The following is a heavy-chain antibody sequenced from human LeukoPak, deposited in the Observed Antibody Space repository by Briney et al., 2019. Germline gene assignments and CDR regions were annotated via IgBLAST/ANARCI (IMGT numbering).Heavy chain of an antibody. J-gene: IGHJ4*02. CDR2: IIPIFGTA. CDR1: GGTFSSYA. V-gene: IGHV1-69*05. D-gene: IGHD4-11*01. CDR3: AREGSTVTTLKY. Sequence: ASVKVSCKASGGTFSSYAISWVRQAPGQGLEWMGGIIPIFGTANYAQKFQGRVTITTDESTSTAYMELSSLRSEDTAVYYCAREGSTVTTLKYWGQGTLVTVSS.